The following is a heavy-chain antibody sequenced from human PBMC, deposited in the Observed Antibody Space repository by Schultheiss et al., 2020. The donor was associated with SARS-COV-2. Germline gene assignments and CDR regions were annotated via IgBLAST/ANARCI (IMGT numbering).Heavy chain of an antibody. CDR3: AKNRGGEYYYDSNGYYYSHYYHGLDV. D-gene: IGHD3-22*01. Sequence: GGSLRLSCAASGFTFDDYAMQWVRQVPGKGLEWVSGISWNSAKIGYADSVKGRFTISRDNAKNSLYLQMNSLRPEDTAFYYCAKNRGGEYYYDSNGYYYSHYYHGLDVWGPGTSVTVSS. V-gene: IGHV3-9*01. CDR2: ISWNSAKI. J-gene: IGHJ6*02. CDR1: GFTFDDYA.